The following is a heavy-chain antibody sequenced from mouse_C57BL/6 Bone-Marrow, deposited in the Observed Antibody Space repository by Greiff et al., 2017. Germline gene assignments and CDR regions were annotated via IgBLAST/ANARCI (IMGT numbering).Heavy chain of an antibody. D-gene: IGHD2-10*02. CDR3: ARVWSWFAY. V-gene: IGHV5-4*03. CDR1: GFTFSSYA. CDR2: ISDGGSYT. J-gene: IGHJ3*01. Sequence: DVKLVESGGGLVKPGGSLKLSCAASGFTFSSYAMSWVRQTPEKRLEWVATISDGGSYTYYPDNVKGRCTISRDNAKNNLYLQMSHLKSEDTAMYYCARVWSWFAYWGQGTLVTVSA.